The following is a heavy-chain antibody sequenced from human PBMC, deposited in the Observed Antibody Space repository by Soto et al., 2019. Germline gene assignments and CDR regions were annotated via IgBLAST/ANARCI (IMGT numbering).Heavy chain of an antibody. CDR3: ASLYYYDSSAPRDAFDI. CDR1: GYTFTGYY. CDR2: INPNSGAT. Sequence: ASVKVSCKASGYTFTGYYMHWVRQAPGQGLEWMGWINPNSGATNFAQKFHGRVTMTRDTSISTAYMELSRLRSDDTAVYYCASLYYYDSSAPRDAFDIWRQGTMVTVSS. D-gene: IGHD3-22*01. V-gene: IGHV1-2*02. J-gene: IGHJ3*02.